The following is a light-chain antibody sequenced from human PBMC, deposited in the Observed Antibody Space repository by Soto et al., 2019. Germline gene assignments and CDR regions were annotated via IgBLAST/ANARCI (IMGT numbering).Light chain of an antibody. Sequence: DIQMTQSPSPLSASVGDRVTITCRASQTISSWLAWYQQKPGNAPKLLIYKASTLKSGVPSRFSGSGSGTECTLTISSLQPDDVATYYCQHYNSYSEALGQGTKVDI. V-gene: IGKV1-5*03. CDR3: QHYNSYSEA. CDR2: KAS. CDR1: QTISSW. J-gene: IGKJ1*01.